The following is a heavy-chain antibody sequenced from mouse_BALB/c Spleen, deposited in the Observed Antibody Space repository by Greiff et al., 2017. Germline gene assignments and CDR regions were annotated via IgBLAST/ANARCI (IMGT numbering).Heavy chain of an antibody. CDR1: GYTFTSYW. CDR2: IYPGNSDT. D-gene: IGHD1-1*01. CDR3: TNYYGSSRAWFAY. J-gene: IGHJ3*01. Sequence: VQLQQSGTVLARPGASVKMSCKASGYTFTSYWMHWVKQRPGQGLEWIGAIYPGNSDTSYNQKFKGKAKLTAVTSTSTAYMELSSLTNEDSAVYYCTNYYGSSRAWFAYWGQGTLVTVSA. V-gene: IGHV1-5*01.